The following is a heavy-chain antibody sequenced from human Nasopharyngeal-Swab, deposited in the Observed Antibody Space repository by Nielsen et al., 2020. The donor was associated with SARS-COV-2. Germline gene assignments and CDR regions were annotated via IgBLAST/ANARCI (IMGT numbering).Heavy chain of an antibody. D-gene: IGHD1-1*01. J-gene: IGHJ3*02. Sequence: GESLKISCKGSGYSFTRNWIGWVRQMPGKGLEWMGIIYPGDSDARYSPSFLGQVTISADKSINTAYLQWSSLKASDTAMYYCARQQIIRTTAPLGPFDIWGQGTMVTVSS. CDR3: ARQQIIRTTAPLGPFDI. CDR2: IYPGDSDA. CDR1: GYSFTRNW. V-gene: IGHV5-51*01.